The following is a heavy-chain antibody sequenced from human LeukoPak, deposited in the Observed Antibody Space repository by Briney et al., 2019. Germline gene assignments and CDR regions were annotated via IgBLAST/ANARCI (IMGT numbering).Heavy chain of an antibody. J-gene: IGHJ5*02. V-gene: IGHV1-3*01. D-gene: IGHD3-22*01. CDR1: GYTFSSNA. CDR3: ARDTGLGRYYDSSGYYSAGRWFDP. CDR2: INAGNGDT. Sequence: ASLKVSCKASGYTFSSNAIHWVRQAPGQRLEWMGWINAGNGDTKYSQKFQGRVTITRDTSASTAYMELNSLRSEDTAVYYCARDTGLGRYYDSSGYYSAGRWFDPWGQGTLVTVSS.